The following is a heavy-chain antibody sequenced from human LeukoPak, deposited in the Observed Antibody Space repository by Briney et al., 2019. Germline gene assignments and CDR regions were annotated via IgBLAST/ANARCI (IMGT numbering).Heavy chain of an antibody. D-gene: IGHD6-19*01. V-gene: IGHV4-59*08. CDR1: GGSISSYY. Sequence: SETLSLTCTVSGGSISSYYWSWIRQPPGKGLEWIGYIYYSGSTNYNPSLKSRVTISGDTSKKQFSLKLNSVTAADTAVYYCAAEAVAGNWFDPWGQGTLVTVSS. J-gene: IGHJ5*02. CDR2: IYYSGST. CDR3: AAEAVAGNWFDP.